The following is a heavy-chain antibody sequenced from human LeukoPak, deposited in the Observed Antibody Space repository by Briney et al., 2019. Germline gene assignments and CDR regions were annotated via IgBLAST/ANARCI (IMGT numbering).Heavy chain of an antibody. CDR3: ARAPPGVAFDT. CDR1: GGSISSGDYY. D-gene: IGHD2-8*01. Sequence: PSETLSLTCTVSGGSISSGDYYWSWIRQPPGKGMEWIGYIYYSGSTYYNPSLKSRVTISVDTSKNQFSLKLSSVTAADTAVYYCARAPPGVAFDTWGQGTMVTVSS. V-gene: IGHV4-30-4*08. J-gene: IGHJ3*02. CDR2: IYYSGST.